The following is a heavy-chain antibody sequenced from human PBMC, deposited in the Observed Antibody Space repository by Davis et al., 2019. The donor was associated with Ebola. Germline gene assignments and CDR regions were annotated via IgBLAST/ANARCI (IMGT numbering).Heavy chain of an antibody. Sequence: GGSLRLSCAASAFTFTSYWMSCVRQAPGKGLEWVANIKQDGSEKYYVDSVKGRFTISRDNAKNSLYLQMNSLRAEDTAVYYCARGRWLQNWYFDLWGRGTLVTVSS. J-gene: IGHJ2*01. CDR3: ARGRWLQNWYFDL. CDR2: IKQDGSEK. CDR1: AFTFTSYW. V-gene: IGHV3-7*01. D-gene: IGHD5-24*01.